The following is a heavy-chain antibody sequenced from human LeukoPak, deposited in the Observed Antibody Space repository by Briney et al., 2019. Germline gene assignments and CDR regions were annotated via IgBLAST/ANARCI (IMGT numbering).Heavy chain of an antibody. Sequence: ASVKVSCKASGGTFSSYAISWVRQAPGQGLEWMGGIIPIFGTANYAQKFQGRVTITADKSTSTAYMELSSLRSEDTAVYYCARAGYGHYYYYYYMDVWGKGTTVTVSS. CDR1: GGTFSSYA. D-gene: IGHD5-18*01. CDR2: IIPIFGTA. CDR3: ARAGYGHYYYYYYMDV. J-gene: IGHJ6*03. V-gene: IGHV1-69*06.